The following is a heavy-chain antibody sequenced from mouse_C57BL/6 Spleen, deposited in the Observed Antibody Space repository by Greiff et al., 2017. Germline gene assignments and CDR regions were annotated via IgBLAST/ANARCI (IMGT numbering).Heavy chain of an antibody. V-gene: IGHV5-17*01. J-gene: IGHJ4*01. D-gene: IGHD1-1*01. Sequence: EVKVVESGGGLVKPGGSLKISCAASGFTFSDYGMHWVRQAPEKGLEWVAYISSGSSTIYYAATVKGRFTIARDNGNNTLFLQMTSLRSEDTAMYYCARRDYYGSIYLYYAMDYWGQGTSVTVSS. CDR2: ISSGSSTI. CDR1: GFTFSDYG. CDR3: ARRDYYGSIYLYYAMDY.